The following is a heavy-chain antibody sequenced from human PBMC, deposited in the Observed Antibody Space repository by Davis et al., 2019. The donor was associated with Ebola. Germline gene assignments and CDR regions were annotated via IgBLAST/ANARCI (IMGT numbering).Heavy chain of an antibody. CDR2: IKQDESKK. V-gene: IGHV3-7*03. CDR3: ATEVAGGAFDI. Sequence: PGGSLRLSCAASGFNFSNYWMNWVRQGPGKGLEWLANIKQDESKKNYVDSVKDRFTISRDNAKNSRYLQMHSLRADDTAVYYCATEVAGGAFDIWGRGTMVTVSS. J-gene: IGHJ3*02. CDR1: GFNFSNYW. D-gene: IGHD6-19*01.